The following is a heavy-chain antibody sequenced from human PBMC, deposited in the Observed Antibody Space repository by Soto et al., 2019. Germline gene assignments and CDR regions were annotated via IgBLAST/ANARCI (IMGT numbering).Heavy chain of an antibody. CDR2: SSGSGSYT. CDR3: VRDSRPYYGGRKEFGAFDI. D-gene: IGHD2-21*01. J-gene: IGHJ3*02. CDR1: VFNFSDYN. Sequence: GEPLGISCISSVFNFSDYNMGWLRQAPGKGLALVSYSSGSGSYTLYEDSVKGRFTVSRDNANNSLSLLMSSLRGEDTAIYYCVRDSRPYYGGRKEFGAFDIWGLGTVVTVSS. V-gene: IGHV3-11*06.